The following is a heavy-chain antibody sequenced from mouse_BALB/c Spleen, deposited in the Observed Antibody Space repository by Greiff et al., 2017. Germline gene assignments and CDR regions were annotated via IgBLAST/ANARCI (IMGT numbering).Heavy chain of an antibody. D-gene: IGHD3-1*01. V-gene: IGHV1S56*01. J-gene: IGHJ4*01. CDR3: ARSGSSYAMDY. Sequence: VQLQQSGPELVKPGASVRISCKASGYTFTSYYIHWVKQRPGQGLEWIGWIYPGNVNTKYNEKFKGKATLTADKSSSTAYMQLSSLTSEDSAVYFCARSGSSYAMDYWGQGTSVTVSS. CDR1: GYTFTSYY. CDR2: IYPGNVNT.